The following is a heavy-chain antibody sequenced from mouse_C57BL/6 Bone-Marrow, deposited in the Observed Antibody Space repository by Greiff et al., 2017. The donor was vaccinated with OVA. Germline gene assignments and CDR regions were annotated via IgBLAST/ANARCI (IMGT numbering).Heavy chain of an antibody. V-gene: IGHV1-50*01. CDR1: GYTFTSYW. J-gene: IGHJ1*03. CDR3: ARNYGYDDNWYCDV. CDR2: IHPSDSYT. Sequence: QVQLKQPGAELVKPGASVKLSCKASGYTFTSYWMQWVKQRPGQGLEWIGEIHPSDSYTNYNQKFKGKATLTVDKSSSTAYMQLSSLTSEDSAVDYGARNYGYDDNWYCDVWGTGTTVTVSS. D-gene: IGHD2-2*01.